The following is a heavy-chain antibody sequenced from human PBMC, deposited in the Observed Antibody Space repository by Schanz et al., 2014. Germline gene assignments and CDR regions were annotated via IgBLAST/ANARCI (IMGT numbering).Heavy chain of an antibody. Sequence: EVQLVESGGGLVQPGGSLRLSCAVSGFTFSDHYMDWVRQAPGKGLEWVGRVRNKNNRYTTEYAASVKGRFTISRDDSKSSLYLQMNSLKTEDTAMYYCARRASCSRSGCPFDSWGQGTLVAVSS. CDR3: ARRASCSRSGCPFDS. D-gene: IGHD2-2*01. J-gene: IGHJ4*02. CDR1: GFTFSDHY. CDR2: VRNKNNRYTT. V-gene: IGHV3-72*01.